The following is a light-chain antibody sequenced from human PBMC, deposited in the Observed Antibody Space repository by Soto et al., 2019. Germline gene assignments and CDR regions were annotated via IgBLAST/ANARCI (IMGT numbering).Light chain of an antibody. J-gene: IGLJ1*01. V-gene: IGLV1-40*01. CDR1: SSNIGAGYD. CDR2: INK. Sequence: QSVLTQPPSVSGAPGQRVTISCTGSSSNIGAGYDVHWYQQLPGTAPKLLIYINKDRPSGVPDRFSGSKSGTSASLAITGLQAEDEADYYCQSYDSSPSGYVFGTGTKVT. CDR3: QSYDSSPSGYV.